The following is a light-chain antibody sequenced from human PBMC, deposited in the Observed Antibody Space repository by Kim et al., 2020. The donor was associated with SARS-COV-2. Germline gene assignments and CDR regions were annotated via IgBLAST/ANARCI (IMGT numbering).Light chain of an antibody. V-gene: IGKV1-5*03. CDR2: TVS. CDR1: QPVSQS. J-gene: IGKJ1*01. CDR3: HQSRT. Sequence: STLSASVGDRVPITCRAIQPVSQSLAWYQQIPGRAPKLLIYTVSALEIGVPSRFSGTGSGTEFTLTITGLQPVDFATYFCHQSRTFGQGTKVDIK.